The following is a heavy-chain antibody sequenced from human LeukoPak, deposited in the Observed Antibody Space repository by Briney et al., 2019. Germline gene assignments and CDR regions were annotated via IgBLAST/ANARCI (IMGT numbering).Heavy chain of an antibody. V-gene: IGHV3-23*01. D-gene: IGHD6-19*01. J-gene: IGHJ6*02. Sequence: PGGSLRLSCAASGFTFSNYHINWVRQAPGTGLAWVSRISGGGDSTYYADSVKGRFTISRDNSKNTLYLQMNSLRADDTAVYYCAKDSSSSNFYFGMDVWGQGTTVTVSS. CDR2: ISGGGDST. CDR3: AKDSSSSNFYFGMDV. CDR1: GFTFSNYH.